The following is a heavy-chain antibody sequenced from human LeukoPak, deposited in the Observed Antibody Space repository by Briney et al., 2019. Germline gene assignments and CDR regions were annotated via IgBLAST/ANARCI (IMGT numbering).Heavy chain of an antibody. CDR1: GGSISSGYH. CDR3: ARVPSTWFSSGWYEDY. D-gene: IGHD6-19*01. V-gene: IGHV4-39*07. J-gene: IGHJ4*02. Sequence: SETLSLTCTVSGGSISSGYHWGWIRQPPGKGLEWIGSIYYSGTTYYNPSLKSRVTMSVGTSKNQFSLKLSSMTAADTAVYYCARVPSTWFSSGWYEDYWGQGTLVTVSS. CDR2: IYYSGTT.